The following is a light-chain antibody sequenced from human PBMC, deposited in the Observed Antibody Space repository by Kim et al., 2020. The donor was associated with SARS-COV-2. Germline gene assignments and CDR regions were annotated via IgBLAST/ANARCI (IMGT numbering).Light chain of an antibody. J-gene: IGLJ1*01. CDR3: QVWDSSSDLGV. CDR1: NIGSKR. CDR2: YDS. Sequence: APGKTARITCGGNNIGSKRVHWYQQKPGQAPVLVIYYDSDRPSGIPERFSGSNSGNTATLTISRVEAGDEADYYCQVWDSSSDLGVFGTGTKVTVL. V-gene: IGLV3-21*04.